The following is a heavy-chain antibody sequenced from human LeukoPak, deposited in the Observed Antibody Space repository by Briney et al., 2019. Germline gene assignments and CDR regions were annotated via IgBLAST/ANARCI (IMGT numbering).Heavy chain of an antibody. CDR3: ARGTDSLFDY. CDR1: GGSISSYY. J-gene: IGHJ4*02. V-gene: IGHV4-59*01. Sequence: SETLSLTCTVSGGSISSYYWSWIRQPPGKGLEWIGYIYYSGSTNYNPSLKSRVTISVDTSKNQFSLKLSSVTAANTAVYYCARGTDSLFDYWGQGTLVTVSS. D-gene: IGHD2-2*01. CDR2: IYYSGST.